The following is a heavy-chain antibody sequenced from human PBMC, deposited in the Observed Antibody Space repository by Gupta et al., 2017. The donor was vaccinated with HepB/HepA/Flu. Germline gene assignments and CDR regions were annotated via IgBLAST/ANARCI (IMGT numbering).Heavy chain of an antibody. CDR3: VAGLLTVGY. J-gene: IGHJ4*02. V-gene: IGHV4-34*02. CDR1: GASFSDYY. CDR2: ITHSGSI. Sequence: QVQLQQWGAGLLNPSETLSLTCAVYGASFSDYYWGWIRQPPEKGLEWIGEITHSGSINYNPSLKSRVTTSVDTSKNQFSLKLSSVTAADTAVYYCVAGLLTVGYWGQGTRVTVSS. D-gene: IGHD6-19*01.